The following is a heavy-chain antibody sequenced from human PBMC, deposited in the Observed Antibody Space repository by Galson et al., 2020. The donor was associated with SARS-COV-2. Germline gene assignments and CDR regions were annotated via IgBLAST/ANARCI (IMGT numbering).Heavy chain of an antibody. Sequence: GGSLRLSCAASGFTFDDYAMHWVRQAPGKGLEWVSGISWNSGRIGYEDSVKGRFTISRDNAKNSLYLQMNSLRAEDMALYYCARGLDSTGYNWFDPWGQGTLVTVSS. J-gene: IGHJ5*02. CDR2: ISWNSGRI. CDR1: GFTFDDYA. D-gene: IGHD3-22*01. CDR3: ARGLDSTGYNWFDP. V-gene: IGHV3-9*03.